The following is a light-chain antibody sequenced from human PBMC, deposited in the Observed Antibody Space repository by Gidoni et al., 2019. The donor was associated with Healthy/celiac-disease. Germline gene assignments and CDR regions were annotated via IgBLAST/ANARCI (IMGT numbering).Light chain of an antibody. J-gene: IGKJ2*01. CDR3: QQYNNWPPVT. Sequence: EIVMTQTQATLSVSPGERATLSCRASQSVSSNLAWYQQKPGQAPRLLIYGASTRATGIPARFSGSGSGTEFTLTISSLQSEDFAVYYCQQYNNWPPVTFGQGTKLEIK. V-gene: IGKV3-15*01. CDR1: QSVSSN. CDR2: GAS.